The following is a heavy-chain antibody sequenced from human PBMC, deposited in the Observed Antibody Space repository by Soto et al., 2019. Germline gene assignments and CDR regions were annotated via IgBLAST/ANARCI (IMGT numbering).Heavy chain of an antibody. J-gene: IGHJ4*02. CDR2: ISGSGGST. CDR1: GFTFSSYA. D-gene: IGHD3-3*01. Sequence: PGGSLRLSCAASGFTFSSYAMSWVRQAPGKGLEWVSAISGSGGSTYYADSVKGRFTISRDNSKNTLYLQMNSLRAEDTAVYYCAKDQLDYDFWSGYYQPLDYWGQGTLVTVS. V-gene: IGHV3-23*01. CDR3: AKDQLDYDFWSGYYQPLDY.